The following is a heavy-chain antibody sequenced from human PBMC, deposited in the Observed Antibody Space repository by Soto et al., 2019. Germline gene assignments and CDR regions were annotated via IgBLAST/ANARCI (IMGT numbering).Heavy chain of an antibody. Sequence: PSETLTLTCTVSGSYISSGDYYWRWISKTPGKGLEWIGSIYYSGSTYYNPSLKSRVTISVDTSKNQFSLKLNSVTAADTAVYYCASRHSSPYSDYRGQGTLVTVSS. J-gene: IGHJ4*02. CDR3: ASRHSSPYSDY. D-gene: IGHD6-13*01. CDR1: GSYISSGDYY. V-gene: IGHV4-30-4*01. CDR2: IYYSGST.